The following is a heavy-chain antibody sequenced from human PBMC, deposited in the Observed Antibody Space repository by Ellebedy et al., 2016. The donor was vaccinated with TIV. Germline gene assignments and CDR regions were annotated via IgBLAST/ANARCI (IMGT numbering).Heavy chain of an antibody. V-gene: IGHV5-51*01. CDR1: GYSFTSYW. D-gene: IGHD3-3*01. J-gene: IGHJ4*02. CDR2: IYPGDSDT. CDR3: ARAATYDFWSD. Sequence: GESLKISCNGSGYSFTSYWIGWVRQMPGKGLEWMGIIYPGDSDTRYSPSFQGQVTIAADKSISTAYLQWSTLKASDTAIYYCARAATYDFWSDWGQGTLVTVSS.